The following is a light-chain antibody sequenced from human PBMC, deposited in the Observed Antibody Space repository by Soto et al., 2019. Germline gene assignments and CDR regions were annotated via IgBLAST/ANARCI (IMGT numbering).Light chain of an antibody. J-gene: IGKJ1*01. CDR2: ATS. V-gene: IGKV1-27*01. CDR3: QKCNSAPWT. Sequence: DIQMTQSPSSLSASVGDRVTITCRASQGINNYLAWYQQKPGEAPKLLIYATSTLQSGVPSRFSGSGSGTDFTLTITSLQPEDVANYYCQKCNSAPWTFGQGTKVEIK. CDR1: QGINNY.